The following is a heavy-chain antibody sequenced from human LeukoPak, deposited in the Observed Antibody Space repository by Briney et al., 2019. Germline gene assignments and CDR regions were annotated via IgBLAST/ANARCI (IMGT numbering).Heavy chain of an antibody. Sequence: GGSLRLSCAASGFTFSSYWMAWVRQAPGKGPEWVANIKEDASEKYYVDSVKGRFTISRDNAKNSLYLQMNSLRAEDTAVYYCARVNDILTGYYLGGAFDPWGQGTLVTVSS. CDR1: GFTFSSYW. CDR2: IKEDASEK. J-gene: IGHJ5*02. CDR3: ARVNDILTGYYLGGAFDP. V-gene: IGHV3-7*02. D-gene: IGHD3-9*01.